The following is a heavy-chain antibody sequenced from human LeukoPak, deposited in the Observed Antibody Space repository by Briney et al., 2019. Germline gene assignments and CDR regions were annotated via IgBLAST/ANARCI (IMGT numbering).Heavy chain of an antibody. D-gene: IGHD2-2*01. Sequence: SETLSLTCTVPGGSISSYYWSWIRQPAGKGLEWIGRIYTSGSTNYNPSLKSRVTMSVDTSKNQFSLKLSSVTAADTAVYYCARDCSSTSCYWWGFDYWGQGTLVTVSS. V-gene: IGHV4-4*07. J-gene: IGHJ4*02. CDR3: ARDCSSTSCYWWGFDY. CDR1: GGSISSYY. CDR2: IYTSGST.